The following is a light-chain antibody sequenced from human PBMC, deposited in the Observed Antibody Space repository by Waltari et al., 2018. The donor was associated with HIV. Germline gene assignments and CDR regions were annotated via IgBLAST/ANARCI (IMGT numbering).Light chain of an antibody. CDR3: QSHDSSLSGYV. CDR1: SPNTGAGYH. J-gene: IGLJ1*01. CDR2: GNS. V-gene: IGLV1-40*01. Sequence: QSVLTQPPSVSGAPGQRVTISCTGSSPNTGAGYHVHWYQQLPGTAPKLLIYGNSNRPSGVPDRFSGSKSGTSASRAITGLQAEDEADYHCQSHDSSLSGYVFGTGTKVTVL.